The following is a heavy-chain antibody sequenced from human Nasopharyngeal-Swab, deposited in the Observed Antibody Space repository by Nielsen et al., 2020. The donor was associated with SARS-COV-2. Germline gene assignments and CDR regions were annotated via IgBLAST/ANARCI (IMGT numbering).Heavy chain of an antibody. V-gene: IGHV4-59*01. D-gene: IGHD6-13*01. J-gene: IGHJ5*02. CDR3: ASMKGSWYLDP. Sequence: WRRKSPGKGLEWIGYIYYSGSTNYNPSLKSRVTISVDTSKNQFSLKLSSVTAADTAVYYCASMKGSWYLDPWGQGTLVTVSS. CDR2: IYYSGST.